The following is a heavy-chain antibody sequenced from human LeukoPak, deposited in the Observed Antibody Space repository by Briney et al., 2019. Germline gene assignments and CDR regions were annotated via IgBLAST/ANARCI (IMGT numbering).Heavy chain of an antibody. CDR2: IYHSGST. J-gene: IGHJ5*02. D-gene: IGHD1-26*01. V-gene: IGHV4-38-2*02. Sequence: SETLSLTCTVSAYSISSGYYWGWIRQPPGKGLEWIGSIYHSGSTYYNPSLKSRVTISIDRSKNQFSLKLSSVTAADTAVYYCARARDTTSGSNWFDPWGQGTLVTVSS. CDR1: AYSISSGYY. CDR3: ARARDTTSGSNWFDP.